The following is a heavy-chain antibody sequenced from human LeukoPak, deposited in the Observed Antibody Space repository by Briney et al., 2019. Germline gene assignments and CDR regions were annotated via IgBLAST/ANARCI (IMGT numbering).Heavy chain of an antibody. CDR3: ARGIHDTSGYFASFDY. D-gene: IGHD3-22*01. V-gene: IGHV4-4*07. CDR2: IYTSGST. Sequence: SETLSLTCTVSGGSISSYYWSWIRQPAGKGLEWIGRIYTSGSTNYNPSLKNRVTMSVDTSKNQFSLKLSSVTAADTAVYFCARGIHDTSGYFASFDYWGQGTLVTVSS. CDR1: GGSISSYY. J-gene: IGHJ4*02.